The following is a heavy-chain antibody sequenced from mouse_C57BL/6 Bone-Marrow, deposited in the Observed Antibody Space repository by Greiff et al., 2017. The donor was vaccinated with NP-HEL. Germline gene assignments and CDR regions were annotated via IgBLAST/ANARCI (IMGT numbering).Heavy chain of an antibody. J-gene: IGHJ3*01. V-gene: IGHV1-76*01. Sequence: VQGVESGAELVRPGASVKLSCKASGYTFTDYYINWVRQRPGQGLEWIARICTGSGNTYYKEKVKGKATMTGEKATSTAYMQLSSLKSEESAVYFSAIEARFAYWGQGTLVTVSA. CDR1: GYTFTDYY. CDR2: ICTGSGNT. CDR3: AIEARFAY.